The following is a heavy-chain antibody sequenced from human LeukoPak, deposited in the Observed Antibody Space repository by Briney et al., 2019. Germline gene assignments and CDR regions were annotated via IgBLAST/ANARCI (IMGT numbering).Heavy chain of an antibody. D-gene: IGHD3-3*01. CDR2: IYYSGST. V-gene: IGHV4-59*01. CDR3: ARVRYYDFWSGYYGAFDY. CDR1: GGSISSYY. Sequence: SETLSLTCTVSGGSISSYYWSWIRQPPGKGLEWIGYIYYSGSTNYNPSLKSRVTISVDTSENQFSLKLSSVTAADTAVYYCARVRYYDFWSGYYGAFDYWGPGTLVTVSS. J-gene: IGHJ4*02.